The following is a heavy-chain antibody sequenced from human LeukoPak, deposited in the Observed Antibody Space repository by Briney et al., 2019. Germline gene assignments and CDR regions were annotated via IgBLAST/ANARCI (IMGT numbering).Heavy chain of an antibody. D-gene: IGHD3-3*01. J-gene: IGHJ4*02. CDR2: IYSSGST. CDR3: ARAVTWLLHRRKPYYFDY. CDR1: GSSINSYY. Sequence: SETLSLTCTVSGSSINSYYWSWVRQPPGKGLEWIGYIYSSGSTKYNPSLKSRVTISVDTSKNQFSLKLSSVTAADTAVYYCARAVTWLLHRRKPYYFDYWGQGTLVTVSS. V-gene: IGHV4-59*12.